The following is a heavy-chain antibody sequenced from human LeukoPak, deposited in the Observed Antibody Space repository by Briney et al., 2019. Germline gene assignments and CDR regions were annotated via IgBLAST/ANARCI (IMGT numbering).Heavy chain of an antibody. CDR3: AKVLRPKPIVVVAAFYYYYGMDV. J-gene: IGHJ6*02. CDR1: GFTFSSYA. V-gene: IGHV3-64*01. Sequence: PGGSLRLSCAASGFTFSSYAMHWVRQAPGKGLEYVSAISSNGGSTYYANSVKGRFTISRDNSKNTLYLQMNSLRAEDTAVYYCAKVLRPKPIVVVAAFYYYYGMDVWGQGTTVTVSS. CDR2: ISSNGGST. D-gene: IGHD2-15*01.